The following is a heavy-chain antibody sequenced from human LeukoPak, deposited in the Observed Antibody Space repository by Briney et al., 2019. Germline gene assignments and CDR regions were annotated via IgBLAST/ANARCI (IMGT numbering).Heavy chain of an antibody. D-gene: IGHD6-13*01. CDR2: IYSSGST. CDR3: ARVVSSSWYPDY. J-gene: IGHJ4*02. CDR1: GGSISSHY. V-gene: IGHV4-59*08. Sequence: SETLSLTCTVSGGSISSHYWSWIRQPPGKGLEWIGYIYSSGSTDYNPSLKSRVTISVDTSKNHFSLKLSSVTAADTAVYYCARVVSSSWYPDYWGQGTLVTVSS.